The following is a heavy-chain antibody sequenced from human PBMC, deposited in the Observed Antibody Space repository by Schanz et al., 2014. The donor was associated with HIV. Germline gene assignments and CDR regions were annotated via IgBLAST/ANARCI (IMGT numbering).Heavy chain of an antibody. CDR3: VKAYSSGFSGAGS. D-gene: IGHD5-18*01. V-gene: IGHV3-30*18. J-gene: IGHJ5*02. CDR1: GFPLRDYG. Sequence: QVQVVESGGGVVQPGRSLTLSCATTGFPLRDYGMHWVRQAAGKGLEWLAFISYNGNEKDYGDSVKGRFNISRDNSRNSLYLQMNRLRAEDTAVYYCVKAYSSGFSGAGSWGQGALVTVSS. CDR2: ISYNGNEK.